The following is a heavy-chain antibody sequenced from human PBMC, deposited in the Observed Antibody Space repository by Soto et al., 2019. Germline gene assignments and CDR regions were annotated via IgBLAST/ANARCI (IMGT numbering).Heavy chain of an antibody. V-gene: IGHV3-15*01. J-gene: IGHJ6*02. CDR1: GLSLSTAW. D-gene: IGHD2-15*01. Sequence: GGSLRLSCAASGLSLSTAWMSWVRQPPGKGLEWVARIKSRADGGTTDYAAAVKGRFTISRDDSKNTLYLQMNSLKTEDTGVYHCLTARRIQYGMDGWGQGTTVSV. CDR2: IKSRADGGTT. CDR3: LTARRIQYGMDG.